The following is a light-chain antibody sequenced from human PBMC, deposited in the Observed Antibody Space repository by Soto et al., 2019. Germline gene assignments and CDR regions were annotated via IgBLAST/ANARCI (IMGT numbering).Light chain of an antibody. CDR1: QSLLHSNGYNY. V-gene: IGKV2-28*01. CDR2: LGS. J-gene: IGKJ1*01. Sequence: DIVMTPCPLSLPVTPGEPASISCRSSQSLLHSNGYNYLDWYLQKPGQSPQLLIYLGSNRASGVPDRFSGSGSGTDFTLKISRVEAEDVGVYYCMQPLQSWTFGQGTKVDIK. CDR3: MQPLQSWT.